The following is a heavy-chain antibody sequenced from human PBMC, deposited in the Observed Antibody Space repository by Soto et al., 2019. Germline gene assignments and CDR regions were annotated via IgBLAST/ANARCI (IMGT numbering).Heavy chain of an antibody. J-gene: IGHJ4*02. CDR3: ARLVGATTSGFDY. D-gene: IGHD1-26*01. V-gene: IGHV5-51*01. CDR2: IYPGDSDS. CDR1: GYSFITYW. Sequence: GESLKISCTASGYSFITYWIGWVRQMPGKGLEWLGVIYPGDSDSRYSPSFQGLVTISADKSVSTAYLQWSSLRASDTAMYYCARLVGATTSGFDYWGQGTLVTVSS.